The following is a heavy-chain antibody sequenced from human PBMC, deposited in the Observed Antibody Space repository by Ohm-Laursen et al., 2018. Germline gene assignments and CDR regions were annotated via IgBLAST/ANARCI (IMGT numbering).Heavy chain of an antibody. CDR1: GFTFSSYA. CDR3: AKRYQMLYILDAFDI. CDR2: ISGSGGST. V-gene: IGHV3-23*01. Sequence: SLRLSCAASGFTFSSYAMSWVRQAPGKGLEWVSAISGSGGSTYYADSVKGRFTISRDNSKNTLYLQMSSLRAEDTAVYYCAKRYQMLYILDAFDIWGQGTMVTVSS. D-gene: IGHD2-2*02. J-gene: IGHJ3*02.